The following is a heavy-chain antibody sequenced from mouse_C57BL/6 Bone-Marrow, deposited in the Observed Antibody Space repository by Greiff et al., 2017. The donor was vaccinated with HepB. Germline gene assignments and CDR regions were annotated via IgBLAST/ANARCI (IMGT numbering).Heavy chain of an antibody. Sequence: QVQLQQSGAELVRPGASVKLSCKASGYTFTSYGISWVKQRTGQGLEWIGEIYPRSGNTNYNEKFKGKATLTADKSSSTAYVELHSLTSEDSAVYVVARSADYNCGSYKTGYWGQGTTLTVSS. D-gene: IGHD1-1*01. CDR3: ARSADYNCGSYKTGY. J-gene: IGHJ2*01. CDR2: IYPRSGNT. CDR1: GYTFTSYG. V-gene: IGHV1-81*01.